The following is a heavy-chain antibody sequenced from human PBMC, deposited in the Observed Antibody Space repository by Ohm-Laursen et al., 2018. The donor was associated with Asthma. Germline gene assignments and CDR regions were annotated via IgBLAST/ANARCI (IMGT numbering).Heavy chain of an antibody. V-gene: IGHV3-30*03. J-gene: IGHJ4*02. D-gene: IGHD1-26*01. CDR3: ARDSGSHYFDY. CDR1: GFTFSNAW. Sequence: SLRLSCTASGFTFSNAWMSWVRQAPGKGLEWVSLISYDGSAQYYADSVKGRFTLSRDNSKNTLYLQMNSLRAEDTAVYFCARDSGSHYFDYWGQGALVTVSS. CDR2: ISYDGSAQ.